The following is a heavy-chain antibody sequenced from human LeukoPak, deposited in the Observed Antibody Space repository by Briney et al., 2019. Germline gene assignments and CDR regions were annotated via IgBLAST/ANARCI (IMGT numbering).Heavy chain of an antibody. D-gene: IGHD6-19*01. CDR3: ANAGYSSGWYVGDYFDY. V-gene: IGHV3-23*01. CDR2: ISGSGGST. J-gene: IGHJ4*02. CDR1: GFTFSSYA. Sequence: PGGSLRLSCAASGFTFSSYAMSWVRQAPGKGLEWVSAISGSGGSTYYADSVKGRFTISRDNSKNTLYLQMNSLRAEDTAVYYCANAGYSSGWYVGDYFDYWGQGTLVTVSS.